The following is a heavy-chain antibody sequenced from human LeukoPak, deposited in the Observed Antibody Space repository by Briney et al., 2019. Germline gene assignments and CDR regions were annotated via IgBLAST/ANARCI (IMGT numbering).Heavy chain of an antibody. J-gene: IGHJ4*02. V-gene: IGHV3-23*01. D-gene: IGHD5-12*01. CDR3: AKDGAWLRFDD. Sequence: PGGSLRLSCAGSGFPFSSHGMNWVRQAPGKGLEWVSGISPGGGPTYYADSVKGRFTISRDDSKNTLYVQMKNLRAEDTAVHYCAKDGAWLRFDDWGQRILVTVSS. CDR2: ISPGGGPT. CDR1: GFPFSSHG.